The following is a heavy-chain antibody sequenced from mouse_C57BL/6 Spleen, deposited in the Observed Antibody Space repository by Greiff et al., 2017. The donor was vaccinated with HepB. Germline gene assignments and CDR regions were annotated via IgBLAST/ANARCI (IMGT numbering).Heavy chain of an antibody. CDR3: ARKEGYGNYVRYFDD. V-gene: IGHV1-9*01. CDR1: GYTFTGYW. CDR2: ILPGSGST. D-gene: IGHD2-10*02. J-gene: IGHJ2*01. Sequence: QVQLQQSGAELMKPGASVKLSCKATGYTFTGYWIEWVKQRPGHGLEWIGEILPGSGSTNYNEKFKGKATFTADTSSNTAYMKLSSLTTEDSAIYYCARKEGYGNYVRYFDDWGQGTTLTVSS.